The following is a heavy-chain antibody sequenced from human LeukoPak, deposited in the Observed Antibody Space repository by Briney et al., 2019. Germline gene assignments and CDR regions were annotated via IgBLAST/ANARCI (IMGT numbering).Heavy chain of an antibody. V-gene: IGHV1-69*01. D-gene: IGHD2-2*01. CDR1: GGTFSSYA. CDR3: ARQGRHCSSTSRYEPDY. CDR2: IIPIFGTA. Sequence: SVKVSCKASGGTFSSYAISWVRQAPGQGLEWMGGIIPIFGTANYAQKFQGRVTITADESTSTAYMELSSLRSEDTAVYYCARQGRHCSSTSRYEPDYWGQGTLVTVS. J-gene: IGHJ4*02.